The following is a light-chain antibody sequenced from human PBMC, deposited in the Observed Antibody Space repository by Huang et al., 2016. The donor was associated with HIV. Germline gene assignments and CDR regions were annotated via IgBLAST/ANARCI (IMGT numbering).Light chain of an antibody. CDR1: QSVSAY. J-gene: IGKJ4*01. CDR2: GAS. Sequence: EIVLTQSPATLSLSPRERATLSCRASQSVSAYLAWYQQKPGQAPRLLIYGASNRATGIPDRFSGRGSGTDFILTISSLEPEDFAVYYCQQRSDWPLTFGGGTKVEIK. V-gene: IGKV3-11*01. CDR3: QQRSDWPLT.